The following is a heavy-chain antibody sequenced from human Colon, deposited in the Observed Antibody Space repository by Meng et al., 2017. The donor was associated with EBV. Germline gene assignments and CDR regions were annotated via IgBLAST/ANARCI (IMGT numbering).Heavy chain of an antibody. CDR3: ARGPYCGGDCYWFDP. Sequence: QLFLKESASGLVQPSQSLSLTCAVSGDSISSGDYSWSWIRQPPGQGLEWIGYIYHGGTTYNTSLKSRVTISVDNSKNQFSLRLTSVTAADTAVYYCARGPYCGGDCYWFDPWGQGTLVTVSS. CDR1: GDSISSGDYS. J-gene: IGHJ5*02. CDR2: IYHGGTT. V-gene: IGHV4-30-2*01. D-gene: IGHD2-21*02.